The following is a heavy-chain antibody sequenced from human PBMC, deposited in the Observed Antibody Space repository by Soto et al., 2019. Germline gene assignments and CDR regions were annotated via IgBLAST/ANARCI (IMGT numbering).Heavy chain of an antibody. CDR1: GGSVSSANYY. J-gene: IGHJ4*02. CDR3: ARAYGGYNDHCFDY. V-gene: IGHV4-61*03. D-gene: IGHD6-25*01. Sequence: PSETLSLTCAVSGGSVSSANYYWSWIRQPPGKGLEWIGYIYYSGSTNYNPSLTSRVTISRDTSKNHFSLKLSSVTAADTAIYYCARAYGGYNDHCFDYWGRGTMVTVYS. CDR2: IYYSGST.